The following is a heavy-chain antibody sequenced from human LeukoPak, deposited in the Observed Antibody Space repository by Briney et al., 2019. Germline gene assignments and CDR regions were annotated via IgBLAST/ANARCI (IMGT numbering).Heavy chain of an antibody. Sequence: PGGSLRLSCAASGFTFSSYAMSWVRQAPGKGLEWVSAISGSGGSTYYADSVKGRFTISRDNSKTTLYLQMNTLRAEDTAVYYCARRDSSSWKPGGYWGQGTLVTVSS. V-gene: IGHV3-23*01. CDR2: ISGSGGST. CDR3: ARRDSSSWKPGGY. D-gene: IGHD6-13*01. CDR1: GFTFSSYA. J-gene: IGHJ4*02.